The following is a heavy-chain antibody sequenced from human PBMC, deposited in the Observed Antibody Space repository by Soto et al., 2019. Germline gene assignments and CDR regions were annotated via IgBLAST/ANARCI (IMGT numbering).Heavy chain of an antibody. Sequence: QVQLVQSGAEVRKPGASVKVSCKASGYTFTSYGISWVRQAPGQGLEWMGWISAYNGNTNYAQKLQGRVTMTTDTCTSTAYMELRSLRSDDSAVYYCARGSGYCSGGSCYHYYYYGMDVWGQGTTVTVSS. V-gene: IGHV1-18*01. D-gene: IGHD2-15*01. J-gene: IGHJ6*02. CDR1: GYTFTSYG. CDR2: ISAYNGNT. CDR3: ARGSGYCSGGSCYHYYYYGMDV.